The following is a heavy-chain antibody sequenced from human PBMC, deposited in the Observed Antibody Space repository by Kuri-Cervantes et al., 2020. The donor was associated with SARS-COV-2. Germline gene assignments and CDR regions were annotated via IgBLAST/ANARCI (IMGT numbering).Heavy chain of an antibody. Sequence: SETLSLTCTVSGGSVSSGSYYWSWIRQPPGKGLEWIGEINHSGSTNYNPPLKSRVTISVDTSKNQFSLKLSSVTAADTAVYYCAREAFVRRKYYYDSSGYSGYFDYWGQGTLVTVSS. V-gene: IGHV4-61*01. CDR2: INHSGST. J-gene: IGHJ4*02. D-gene: IGHD3-22*01. CDR3: AREAFVRRKYYYDSSGYSGYFDY. CDR1: GGSVSSGSYY.